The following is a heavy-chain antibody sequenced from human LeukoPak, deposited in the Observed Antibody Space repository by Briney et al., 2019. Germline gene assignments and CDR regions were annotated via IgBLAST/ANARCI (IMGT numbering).Heavy chain of an antibody. J-gene: IGHJ4*02. V-gene: IGHV3-21*01. Sequence: PGGSLRLSCAASGFSFSDYYMHGVRQAPGKGLEWVSAISSSSSYIYYADSVKGRFTISRDNAENSVSLQMHGLRAGDTAVYFCARGEHKATITGLDSWGQGTLVTVSS. CDR3: ARGEHKATITGLDS. D-gene: IGHD5-24*01. CDR2: ISSSSSYI. CDR1: GFSFSDYY.